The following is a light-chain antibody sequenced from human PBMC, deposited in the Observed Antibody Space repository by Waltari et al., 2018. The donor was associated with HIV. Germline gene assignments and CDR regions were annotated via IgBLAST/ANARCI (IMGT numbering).Light chain of an antibody. CDR1: SSNIGSNT. Sequence: QSVLTQPPSASGTPGQRVTISCSGSSSNIGSNTVNWYQQLPGKAPKLLIDSNNQRPSGVSDRFSGSKSGTSASLAISGLQSEDEADYYCAAWDDSLNGPVFGGGTKLTVL. V-gene: IGLV1-44*01. CDR3: AAWDDSLNGPV. J-gene: IGLJ3*02. CDR2: SNN.